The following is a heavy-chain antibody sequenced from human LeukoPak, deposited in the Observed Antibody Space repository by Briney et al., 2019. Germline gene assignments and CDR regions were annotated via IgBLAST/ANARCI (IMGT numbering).Heavy chain of an antibody. CDR2: IKEDGTET. CDR1: GFMFSSNW. J-gene: IGHJ4*02. CDR3: AREGRSLHTF. D-gene: IGHD5/OR15-5a*01. V-gene: IGHV3-7*03. Sequence: GGSLRLSRAASGFMFSSNWMSWVRLAPGKGLEWVANIKEDGTETYYVDSVKGRLHLQMNSLRVEDTAVYYCAREGRSLHTFWGQGTLVTVSS.